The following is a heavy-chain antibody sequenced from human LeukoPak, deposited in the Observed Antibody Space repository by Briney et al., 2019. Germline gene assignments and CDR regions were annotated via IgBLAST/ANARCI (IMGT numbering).Heavy chain of an antibody. J-gene: IGHJ5*02. CDR2: IYYTGST. V-gene: IGHV4-59*01. D-gene: IGHD1-26*01. Sequence: SETLSLTCTVSGDSISSNYWSWIRQPPGKGREWIGYIYYTGSTNYNPSLKSRVTISVDTSKNQFSLKLSSVTAADTAVYYCAREIKWELRNWFDPWGQGTLVTVSS. CDR1: GDSISSNY. CDR3: AREIKWELRNWFDP.